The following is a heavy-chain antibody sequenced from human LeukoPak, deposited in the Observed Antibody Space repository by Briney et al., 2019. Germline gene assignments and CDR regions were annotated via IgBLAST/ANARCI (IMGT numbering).Heavy chain of an antibody. CDR2: LYSDGNT. V-gene: IGHV3-53*01. J-gene: IGHJ4*02. CDR3: ARGVEPLAANTLAY. Sequence: PGGSLRLSCVASGFTVITNDMTWVRQAPGKGLEWVSVLYSDGNTEYADSVQGRFTISRDNSKNTLYLEMNSLSPDDTAVYYCARGVEPLAANTLAYWGQGTLVTVSS. D-gene: IGHD1-14*01. CDR1: GFTVITND.